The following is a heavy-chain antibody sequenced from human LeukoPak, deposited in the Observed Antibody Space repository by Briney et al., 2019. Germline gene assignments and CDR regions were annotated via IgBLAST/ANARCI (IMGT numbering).Heavy chain of an antibody. J-gene: IGHJ6*02. CDR3: ALRQQLVYGMDV. D-gene: IGHD6-13*01. CDR2: IIPIFGTA. V-gene: IGHV1-69*13. Sequence: SVKVSCKASGGTFSSYAISWVRQAPGQGLEWMGGIIPIFGTANYAQKFQGRVTITADESTSTAYMELSSLRSEDTAVYYCALRQQLVYGMDVWGQGTTVTVPS. CDR1: GGTFSSYA.